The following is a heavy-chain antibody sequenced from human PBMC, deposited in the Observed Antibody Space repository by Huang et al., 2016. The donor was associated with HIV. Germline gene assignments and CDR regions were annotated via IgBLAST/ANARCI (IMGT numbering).Heavy chain of an antibody. CDR3: ARGPITVGREVIIIDPHPYDMDV. Sequence: QVQLVESGGGVVKPGRSLRLSCAASGFTFSHYSMYWVRQAPGQGVGWVSRMSDYGSNKYHTDHVKARFTISRDNSKNTLYLQMNSLRADDTAVYYCARGPITVGREVIIIDPHPYDMDVWGKGTTVTVSS. V-gene: IGHV3-30-3*01. J-gene: IGHJ6*03. CDR1: GFTFSHYS. CDR2: MSDYGSNK. D-gene: IGHD3-10*01.